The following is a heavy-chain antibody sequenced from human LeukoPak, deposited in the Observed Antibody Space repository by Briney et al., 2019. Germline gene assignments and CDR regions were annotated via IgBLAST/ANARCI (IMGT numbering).Heavy chain of an antibody. Sequence: GGSLRLSCAASGFTFSSYAMSWVRQAPGKGLEWVSVIYSGGSTYYADSVKGRFTISRDNSKNTLYLQMNSLRAEDTAVYYCARAGYDSRDYWGQGTLVTVSS. D-gene: IGHD3-22*01. J-gene: IGHJ4*02. CDR1: GFTFSSYA. CDR2: IYSGGST. CDR3: ARAGYDSRDY. V-gene: IGHV3-53*01.